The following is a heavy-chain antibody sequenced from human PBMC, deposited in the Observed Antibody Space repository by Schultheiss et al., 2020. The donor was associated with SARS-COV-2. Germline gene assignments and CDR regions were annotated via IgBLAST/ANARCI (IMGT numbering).Heavy chain of an antibody. J-gene: IGHJ6*03. V-gene: IGHV3-21*01. CDR3: AREVLEWLDNDYYYYMDV. D-gene: IGHD3-3*01. CDR2: ISSSGSNT. Sequence: GGSLRLSCAASGFTFNNYAMSWVRQAPGKGLEWVSAISSSGSNTYYADSVKGRFTISRDNAKNSLYLQMNSLRAEDTAVYYCAREVLEWLDNDYYYYMDVWGKGTTVTVSS. CDR1: GFTFNNYA.